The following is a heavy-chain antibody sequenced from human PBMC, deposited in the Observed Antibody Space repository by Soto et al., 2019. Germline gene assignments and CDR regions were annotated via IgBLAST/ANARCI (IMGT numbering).Heavy chain of an antibody. V-gene: IGHV3-23*01. J-gene: IGHJ4*02. CDR3: AKEEQAPEY. Sequence: PGRSLRLCCAASGFTFSTFAMSWVRQAPGKGLEWVSAISGSGGTTYYADSVKGRFTISRDNSKNTLYLQMNSLRAEDTAVYYCAKEEQAPEYLGQGTLVTVSS. CDR2: ISGSGGTT. CDR1: GFTFSTFA. D-gene: IGHD1-1*01.